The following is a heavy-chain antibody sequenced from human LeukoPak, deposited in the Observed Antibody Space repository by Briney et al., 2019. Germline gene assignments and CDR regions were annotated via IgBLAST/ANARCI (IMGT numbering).Heavy chain of an antibody. J-gene: IGHJ6*02. CDR2: IYYIGST. CDR1: GGSISSFS. CDR3: ARDRGERAEYYYYYYGMDV. V-gene: IGHV4-59*01. Sequence: SETLSLTCSVSGGSISSFSWNWIRQPPGKGLEWIGYIYYIGSTNYSPSLKSRVTMSVDTSKNQFSLKLSSVTAADTAVYYCARDRGERAEYYYYYYGMDVWGQGTTVTVSS. D-gene: IGHD2-21*01.